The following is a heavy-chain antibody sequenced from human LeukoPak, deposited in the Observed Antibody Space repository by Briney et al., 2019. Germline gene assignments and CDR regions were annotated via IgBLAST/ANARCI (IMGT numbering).Heavy chain of an antibody. CDR3: ARRIYYFDY. J-gene: IGHJ4*02. D-gene: IGHD2/OR15-2a*01. Sequence: GGSLRLSCAASGFTFSTYAMTWVRQAPGKGLEWVSGINWNGGSTDYADSVKGRFTISRDNGKNSLYLQMNSLRAEDTAFYYCARRIYYFDYWGQGTLVTVSS. CDR1: GFTFSTYA. CDR2: INWNGGST. V-gene: IGHV3-20*04.